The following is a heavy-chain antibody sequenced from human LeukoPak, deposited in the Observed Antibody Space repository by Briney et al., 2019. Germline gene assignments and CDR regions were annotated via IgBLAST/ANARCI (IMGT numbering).Heavy chain of an antibody. J-gene: IGHJ4*02. V-gene: IGHV1-18*01. D-gene: IGHD2-2*01. CDR2: ISAYNGNT. CDR3: AREDIVVVPAAKEDTAMVKGGLYDY. Sequence: GASVTVSCKASGYTFTSYDISWVRQAPGQGLEWMGWISAYNGNTNYAQKLQGRVTMTTDTSTSTAYMELRSLRSDDTAVYYCAREDIVVVPAAKEDTAMVKGGLYDYWGQGTLVTVSS. CDR1: GYTFTSYD.